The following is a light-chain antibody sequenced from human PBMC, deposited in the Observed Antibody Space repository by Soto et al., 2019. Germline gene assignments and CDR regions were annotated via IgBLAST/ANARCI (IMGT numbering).Light chain of an antibody. CDR1: QSVGRH. Sequence: EIVLTQAPATLSLSPGQRGALSCRASQSVGRHLAWYQQKPGQAPRLLIYDTSNRASGIPARFSGSGSETDFTLTISGIGPEDFAVYFCQQRTKWPETFGQGTKV. V-gene: IGKV3-11*01. CDR2: DTS. J-gene: IGKJ2*01. CDR3: QQRTKWPET.